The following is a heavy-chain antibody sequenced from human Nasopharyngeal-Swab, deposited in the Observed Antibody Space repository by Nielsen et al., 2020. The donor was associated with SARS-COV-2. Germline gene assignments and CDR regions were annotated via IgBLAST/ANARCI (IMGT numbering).Heavy chain of an antibody. CDR1: GFTFTSSA. J-gene: IGHJ5*02. V-gene: IGHV1-58*01. D-gene: IGHD1-1*01. CDR2: IVVGSGNT. CDR3: ARESERWFDP. Sequence: SVKVSCKASGFTFTSSAVQWVRQARGQRLEWIGWIVVGSGNTNYAQKFQGRVTMTRDTSISTAYMELSRLRSDDTAVYYCARESERWFDPWGQGTLVTVSS.